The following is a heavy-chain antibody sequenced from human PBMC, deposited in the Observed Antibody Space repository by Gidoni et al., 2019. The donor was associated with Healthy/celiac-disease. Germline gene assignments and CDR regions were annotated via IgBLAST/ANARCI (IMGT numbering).Heavy chain of an antibody. J-gene: IGHJ4*02. V-gene: IGHV4-39*07. CDR3: ARVPQTTVTTVYFDY. D-gene: IGHD4-17*01. CDR1: GGSIRSSSYY. Sequence: QLQLQESGPGLVKPSETLSLTCTVSGGSIRSSSYYWGWIRQPPGKGLEWIGSIYYSGSTYYNPSLKSRVTISVDTSKNQFSLKLSSVTAADTAVYYCARVPQTTVTTVYFDYWGQGTLVTVSS. CDR2: IYYSGST.